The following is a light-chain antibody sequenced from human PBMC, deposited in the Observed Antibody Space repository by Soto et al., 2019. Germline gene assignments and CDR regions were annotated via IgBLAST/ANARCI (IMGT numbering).Light chain of an antibody. CDR3: QHYNNWPWT. J-gene: IGKJ1*01. CDR2: DTS. CDR1: HSVGST. V-gene: IGKV3-15*01. Sequence: TVMTQSQATLSVSPGERATLSCRASHSVGSTLAWYQQKPGQAPRLLMYDTSTRATGIPARFSGSGSGTELTLTISSLQSDDLAVYYCQHYNNWPWTVGQGTKVEIK.